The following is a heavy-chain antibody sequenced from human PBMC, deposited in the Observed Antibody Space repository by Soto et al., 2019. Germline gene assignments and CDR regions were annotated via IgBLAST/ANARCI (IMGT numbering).Heavy chain of an antibody. CDR1: GAIFSSNA. V-gene: IGHV1-69*01. CDR2: ILPIFGRT. J-gene: IGHJ4*02. Sequence: QVQLVQSGAEVKKPGSSVKVTCKASGAIFSSNAISWVRQAPGKGLEWMGGILPIFGRTNYAQKFQGRVTITADESTRTAYMELSSLKSEDTAVYYCATGGRGYSYAPRFYFEYWGQGTLVTVSS. CDR3: ATGGRGYSYAPRFYFEY. D-gene: IGHD5-18*01.